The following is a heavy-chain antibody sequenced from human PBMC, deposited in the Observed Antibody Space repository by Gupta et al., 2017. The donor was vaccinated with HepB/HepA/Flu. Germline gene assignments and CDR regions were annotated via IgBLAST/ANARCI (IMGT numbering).Heavy chain of an antibody. D-gene: IGHD1-26*01. CDR1: GFTFSSYA. CDR2: ISGGDGGT. CDR3: ASGDGATASAFDF. Sequence: EEQLLESGGGLVQPGGSLRLSCAASGFTFSSYAMSWVRQAPGKGLEWVSAISGGDGGTYYADPVKGRFTISRDNSKNTLYLQMRNLRLDDTAIYYCASGDGATASAFDFWGRGTMVTVSS. J-gene: IGHJ3*01. V-gene: IGHV3-23*01.